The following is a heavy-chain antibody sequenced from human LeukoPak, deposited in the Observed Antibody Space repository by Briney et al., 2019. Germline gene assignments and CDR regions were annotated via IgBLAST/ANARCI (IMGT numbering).Heavy chain of an antibody. CDR3: ATSRYSYGYPKPYYYYMDV. V-gene: IGHV1-46*01. J-gene: IGHJ6*03. Sequence: ASVKVSCKASGYTFTSYYMHWVRQAPGQGLEWMGIINPSGGSTSYAQKFQGRVTMTRDMSTSTAYMELSSLRSEDTAVYYCATSRYSYGYPKPYYYYMDVWGKGTTVTVSS. D-gene: IGHD5-18*01. CDR1: GYTFTSYY. CDR2: INPSGGST.